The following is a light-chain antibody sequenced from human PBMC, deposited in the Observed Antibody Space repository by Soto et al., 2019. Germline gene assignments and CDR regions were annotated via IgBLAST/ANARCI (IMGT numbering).Light chain of an antibody. CDR3: QQYYSYPWT. J-gene: IGKJ1*01. CDR1: QSINRR. CDR2: AAS. V-gene: IGKV1-5*01. Sequence: DIQMTQSPSTLSASAGDRVTITCRASQSINRRLAWYQQKPGKAPKLLIYAASTLQSGVPSRFSGSGSGTDFTLTISCLQSEDFATYYCQQYYSYPWTFGQGTKVDIK.